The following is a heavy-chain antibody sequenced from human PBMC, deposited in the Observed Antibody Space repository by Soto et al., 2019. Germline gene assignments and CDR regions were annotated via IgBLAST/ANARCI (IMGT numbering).Heavy chain of an antibody. D-gene: IGHD5-18*01. CDR3: ARSGTAMVLWIDY. V-gene: IGHV4-59*01. CDR1: GGSISSYY. CDR2: IYYSGST. Sequence: SETLSLTCTVSGGSISSYYWSWIRQPPGKGLEWIGYIYYSGSTNYNPSLKSRVTISVDTSKNQFSLKLSSVTAADTAVYYCARSGTAMVLWIDYWGQGTLVTVSS. J-gene: IGHJ4*02.